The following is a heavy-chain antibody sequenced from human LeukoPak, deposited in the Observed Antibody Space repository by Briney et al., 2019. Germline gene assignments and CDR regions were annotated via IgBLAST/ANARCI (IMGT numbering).Heavy chain of an antibody. CDR1: GFTFSNYW. J-gene: IGHJ4*02. D-gene: IGHD4-11*01. CDR2: IKQDGSEK. V-gene: IGHV3-7*04. CDR3: ARGYSRFDY. Sequence: GGSLRLSCAASGFTFSNYWMSWVRQAPGKGLEWVANIKQDGSEKCYVDSVKGRFTISRDNAKNSLYVQMNSLRAEDTAVYYCARGYSRFDYWGQGTLVTVSS.